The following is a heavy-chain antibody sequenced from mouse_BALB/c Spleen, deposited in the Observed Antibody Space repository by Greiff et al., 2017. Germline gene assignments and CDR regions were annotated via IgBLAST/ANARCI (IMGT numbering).Heavy chain of an antibody. CDR3: ARGGNYAGFAY. Sequence: EVKLVESGGGLVQPGGSRKLSCAASGFTFSSFGMHWVRQAPEKGLEWVAYISSGSSTIYYADTVKGRFTISRDNPKNTLFLQMTSLRSEDTAMYYCARGGNYAGFAYWGQGTLVTVSA. D-gene: IGHD2-1*01. V-gene: IGHV5-17*02. CDR2: ISSGSSTI. CDR1: GFTFSSFG. J-gene: IGHJ3*01.